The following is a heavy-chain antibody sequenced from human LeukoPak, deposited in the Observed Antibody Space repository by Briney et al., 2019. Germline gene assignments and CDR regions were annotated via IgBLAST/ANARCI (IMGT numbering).Heavy chain of an antibody. V-gene: IGHV3-74*01. D-gene: IGHD3-16*01. J-gene: IGHJ4*02. CDR1: GFTYSSNW. CDR2: VSGDGSIT. CDR3: ARQNYGNPDY. Sequence: RGASVRLSCAASGFTYSSNWMHWVRQAPGKGLVWVPRVSGDGSITYYADSVKGRFTMTMYNAKITLYLQINSLRVEDTAVYYCARQNYGNPDYWGQGTLVTVSS.